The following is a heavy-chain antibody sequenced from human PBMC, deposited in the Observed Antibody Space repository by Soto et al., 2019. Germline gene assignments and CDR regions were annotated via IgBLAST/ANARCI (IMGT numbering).Heavy chain of an antibody. Sequence: PGRSLRLSCAASGFTFSSYAMHWVRQAPGKGLEWVAVISYDGSNKYYADSVKGRFTISRDNSKNTLYLQMNSLRAEDTAVYYCARDKLSYGCFDYWGQGTLVTVSS. V-gene: IGHV3-30-3*01. CDR1: GFTFSSYA. D-gene: IGHD1-26*01. J-gene: IGHJ4*02. CDR3: ARDKLSYGCFDY. CDR2: ISYDGSNK.